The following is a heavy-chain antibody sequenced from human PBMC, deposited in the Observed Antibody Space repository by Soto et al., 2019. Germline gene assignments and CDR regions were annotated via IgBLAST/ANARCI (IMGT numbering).Heavy chain of an antibody. D-gene: IGHD2-15*01. CDR3: ARDKEDIVYMDV. Sequence: ASVKVSCKASGYTFTSYYIHWVRQAPGQGLEWMGIINPNGGSTNYAQKFQGRVTMTRDTSTSTVYMDLSSLRSEDTAVYYCARDKEDIVYMDVWGKGTTVTVSS. V-gene: IGHV1-46*01. CDR2: INPNGGST. J-gene: IGHJ6*04. CDR1: GYTFTSYY.